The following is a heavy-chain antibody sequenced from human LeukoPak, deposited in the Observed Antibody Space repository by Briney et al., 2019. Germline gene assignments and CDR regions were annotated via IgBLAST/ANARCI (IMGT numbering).Heavy chain of an antibody. Sequence: PSETLSLTCTVSGGSISSYYWSWIRHPPGKRLEWIVYIYYSGSTNYNPSLTRRVTISVDTSKNQFSLKLSSVTAADTAVYYCARGLEPTGDSYGYLNWFDPWGQGTLVTVSS. V-gene: IGHV4-59*01. CDR3: ARGLEPTGDSYGYLNWFDP. CDR2: IYYSGST. J-gene: IGHJ5*02. CDR1: GGSISSYY. D-gene: IGHD5-18*01.